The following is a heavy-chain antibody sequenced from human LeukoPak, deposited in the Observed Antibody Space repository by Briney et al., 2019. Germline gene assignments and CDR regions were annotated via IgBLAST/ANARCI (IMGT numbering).Heavy chain of an antibody. CDR3: AREGRLGHFDY. Sequence: SQTLSLTCAISGDSVFGNSVAWNWIRQSPSRGLEWLGRTYYRSKWFNDYTVSMKGRVTVNPDTSKNQFSLQLNSVTPEDTAVNYCAREGRLGHFDYWGQGTLVTVSS. V-gene: IGHV6-1*01. CDR1: GDSVFGNSVA. CDR2: TYYRSKWFN. D-gene: IGHD1-26*01. J-gene: IGHJ4*01.